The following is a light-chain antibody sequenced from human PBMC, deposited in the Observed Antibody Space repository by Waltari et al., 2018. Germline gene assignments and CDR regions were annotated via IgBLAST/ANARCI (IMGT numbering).Light chain of an antibody. Sequence: IKLTQSPSSLSASVGDRVTITSRASQGINNYLAWYQQKPGKAPKLLIYDASTLQSGVPPRFSGSGSGTDFTLTISSLQPEDFATYYCQQLNSYQWTFGQGTKVEIK. J-gene: IGKJ1*01. CDR3: QQLNSYQWT. V-gene: IGKV1-9*01. CDR1: QGINNY. CDR2: DAS.